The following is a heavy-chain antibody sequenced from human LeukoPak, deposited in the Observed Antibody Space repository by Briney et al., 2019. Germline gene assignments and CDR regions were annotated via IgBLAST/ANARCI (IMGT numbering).Heavy chain of an antibody. Sequence: SETLSLTCTVSGGSISSGSYCWSWIRQPAGKGLEWIGRIYTSGSTNYNPSLKSRVTMSVDTSKNQFSLKLSSVTAADTAVYYCARDTYYYDSSGYWNYMDVWGKGTTVTVSS. CDR1: GGSISSGSYC. CDR2: IYTSGST. CDR3: ARDTYYYDSSGYWNYMDV. D-gene: IGHD3-22*01. V-gene: IGHV4-61*02. J-gene: IGHJ6*03.